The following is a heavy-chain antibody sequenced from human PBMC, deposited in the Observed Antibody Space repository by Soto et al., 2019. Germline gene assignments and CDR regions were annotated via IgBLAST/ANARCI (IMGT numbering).Heavy chain of an antibody. V-gene: IGHV1-18*01. J-gene: IGHJ5*01. CDR1: GYTFTTYG. CDR2: ISPHNGNI. D-gene: IGHD6-19*01. Sequence: QVQLVQSGAEVQKPGASVKVSCKASGYTFTTYGISWVRQAPGQGLEWMGWISPHNGNIDYAQSHQGRVTMTTDTSKSTTYMGLRSLRSDDTAVSYWARGSFSSGCCWFDSWGQGTLVTVSS. CDR3: ARGSFSSGCCWFDS.